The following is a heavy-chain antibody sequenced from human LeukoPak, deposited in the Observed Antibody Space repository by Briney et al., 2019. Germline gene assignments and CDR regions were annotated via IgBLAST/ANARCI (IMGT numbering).Heavy chain of an antibody. CDR3: ARDIPYYYGSGSYPDY. CDR2: ISSSSSYI. J-gene: IGHJ4*02. Sequence: GGSLRLSCAASGFTFSSYSMNWVRQVPGKGLEWVSSISSSSSYIYYADSVKGRFTISRDNAKNSLYLQMNSLRAEDTAVYYCARDIPYYYGSGSYPDYWGQGTLVTVSS. D-gene: IGHD3-10*01. CDR1: GFTFSSYS. V-gene: IGHV3-21*01.